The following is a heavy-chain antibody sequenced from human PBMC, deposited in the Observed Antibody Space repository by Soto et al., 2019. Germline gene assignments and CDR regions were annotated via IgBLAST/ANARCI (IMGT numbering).Heavy chain of an antibody. Sequence: SETLSLTCTVSGGSISSYYWSWIRQPPGKGLEWIGYIYYSGSTNYNPSLKSRVTISVDTSKNQFSLKLSSVTAADTAVYYCVRYYDYIWGSYRSGYYYYYMDVWGKGTTVTVSS. J-gene: IGHJ6*03. D-gene: IGHD3-16*02. CDR3: VRYYDYIWGSYRSGYYYYYMDV. CDR2: IYYSGST. V-gene: IGHV4-59*01. CDR1: GGSISSYY.